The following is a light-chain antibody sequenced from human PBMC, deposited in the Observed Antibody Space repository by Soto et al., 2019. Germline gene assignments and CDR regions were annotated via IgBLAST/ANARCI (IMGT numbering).Light chain of an antibody. J-gene: IGKJ5*01. CDR1: QTISSW. Sequence: DIQMTQSPSTLSGSVGDRVTITCRASQTISSWLAWYQQKPGKAPKLLIYDASNLETGVPSRFSGSGSGTDFTFTISSLQPEDIATYYRQQYDNLPIPFGQGTR. CDR3: QQYDNLPIP. CDR2: DAS. V-gene: IGKV1-33*01.